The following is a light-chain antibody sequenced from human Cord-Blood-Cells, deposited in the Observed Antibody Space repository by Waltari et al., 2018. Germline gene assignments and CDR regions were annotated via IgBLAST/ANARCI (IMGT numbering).Light chain of an antibody. J-gene: IGLJ3*02. V-gene: IGLV2-23*02. Sequence: QSALPQPASVSGSPGQSITISCTGTSSAVGSYNLVSWYQQHPGKAPKLMIYEVSKRPSGVSNRFSGSKSGNTASLTISGLQAEDEADYYCCSYAGSSTLVFGGGTKLTVL. CDR2: EVS. CDR1: SSAVGSYNL. CDR3: CSYAGSSTLV.